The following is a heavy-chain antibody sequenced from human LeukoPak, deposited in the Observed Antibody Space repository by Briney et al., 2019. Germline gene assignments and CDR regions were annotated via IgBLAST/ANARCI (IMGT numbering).Heavy chain of an antibody. J-gene: IGHJ3*02. CDR1: GYTFTSYG. D-gene: IGHD6-25*01. CDR2: ISAYNGNT. V-gene: IGHV1-18*01. Sequence: ASVKVSCTASGYTFTSYGISWVRQAPGQGLEWMGWISAYNGNTNYAQKLQGRVTMTTDTSTSTAYMELRSLRSDDTAVYYCARDQAATKAFDIWGQGTMVTVSS. CDR3: ARDQAATKAFDI.